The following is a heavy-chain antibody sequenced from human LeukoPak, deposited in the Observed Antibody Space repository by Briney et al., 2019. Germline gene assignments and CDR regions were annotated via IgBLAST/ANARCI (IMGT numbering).Heavy chain of an antibody. CDR1: GFTFSYYS. J-gene: IGHJ3*02. CDR3: ARDSSGWYLLPPGAFDI. D-gene: IGHD6-19*01. CDR2: ISGSRSYI. Sequence: PGGSLRLSCAASGFTFSYYSMNWVRQAPGKGLEWVSSISGSRSYIYYADSVKGRFTISRDNAKNTLYLQMNSLRAEDTAVYYCARDSSGWYLLPPGAFDIWGQGTMVTVSS. V-gene: IGHV3-21*01.